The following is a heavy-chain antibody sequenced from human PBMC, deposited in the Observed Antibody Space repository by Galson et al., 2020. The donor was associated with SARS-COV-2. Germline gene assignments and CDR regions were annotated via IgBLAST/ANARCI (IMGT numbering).Heavy chain of an antibody. Sequence: ASVTVSCKSSRYTFTNHGISWVRQAPGQGLAWMAWISDYNGNIHYEQNFQGRVTRTIDTTTNTAYMELRSLRYDDTAVYYCAGDSPSSTGAHTLDRWGQGTQVTVSA. CDR2: ISDYNGNI. V-gene: IGHV1-18*01. J-gene: IGHJ4*03. D-gene: IGHD2-2*01. CDR3: AGDSPSSTGAHTLDR. CDR1: RYTFTNHG.